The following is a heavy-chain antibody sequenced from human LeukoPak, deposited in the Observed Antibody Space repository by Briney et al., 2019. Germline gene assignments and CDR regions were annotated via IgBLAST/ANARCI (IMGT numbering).Heavy chain of an antibody. J-gene: IGHJ4*02. D-gene: IGHD5-12*01. CDR1: GYTFTGYY. CDR3: ARMLNGAYDV. V-gene: IGHV1-2*04. CDR2: INPNSGGT. Sequence: ASVKVSCKASGYTFTGYYMHWVRQAPGQGLEWMGWINPNSGGTNYAQKFQGWVTMTRDTSFSTAYMEVSRLRSDDTAVYYCARMLNGAYDVWGQGTLVTVSS.